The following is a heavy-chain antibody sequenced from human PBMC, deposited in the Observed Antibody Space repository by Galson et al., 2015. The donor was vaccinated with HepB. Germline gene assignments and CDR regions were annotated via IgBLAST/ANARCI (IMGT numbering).Heavy chain of an antibody. CDR1: GGTFSSYA. V-gene: IGHV1-69*13. D-gene: IGHD3-10*01. CDR2: IIPIFGTA. CDR3: ARLYGSGSYWSQRSDY. J-gene: IGHJ4*02. Sequence: SVKVSCKASGGTFSSYAISWVRQAPGQGLEWMGGIIPIFGTANYAQKFQGRVTITADESTSTAYMELSSLRSEDTAVYYCARLYGSGSYWSQRSDYWGQGTLVTVSS.